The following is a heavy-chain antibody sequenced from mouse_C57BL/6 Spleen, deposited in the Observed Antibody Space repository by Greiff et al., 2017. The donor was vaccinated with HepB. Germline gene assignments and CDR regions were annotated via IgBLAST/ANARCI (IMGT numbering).Heavy chain of an antibody. Sequence: QVQLQQSGAELVRPGTSVKVSCKASGYAFTNYLIEWVKQRPGQGLEWIGVINPGSGGTNYNEKFKGKATLTADKSSSTAYMQLSSLTSEDSAVYFCARDTTVEVDYWGQGTTLTVSS. CDR1: GYAFTNYL. CDR2: INPGSGGT. D-gene: IGHD1-1*01. V-gene: IGHV1-54*01. J-gene: IGHJ2*01. CDR3: ARDTTVEVDY.